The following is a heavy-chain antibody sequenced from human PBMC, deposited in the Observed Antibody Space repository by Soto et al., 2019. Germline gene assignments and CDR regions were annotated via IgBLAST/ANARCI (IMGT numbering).Heavy chain of an antibody. V-gene: IGHV1-69*01. CDR2: IIPIFGTA. CDR1: GGTFSSYA. D-gene: IGHD2-15*01. CDR3: ARDARDCSGGSCYSDV. J-gene: IGHJ6*02. Sequence: QVQLVQSGAEVKKPGSSVKVSCKASGGTFSSYAISWVRHAPGQGLEWMGGIIPIFGTANYAQKFQGRVTITADESTSTAYMELSSLRSEDTAVYYCARDARDCSGGSCYSDVWGQGTTVTVSS.